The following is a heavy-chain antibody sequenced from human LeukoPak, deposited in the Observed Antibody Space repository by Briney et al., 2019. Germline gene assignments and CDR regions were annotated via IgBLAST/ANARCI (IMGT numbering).Heavy chain of an antibody. D-gene: IGHD3/OR15-3a*01. CDR3: ARQTGSGLFILP. CDR2: ISSSGGST. V-gene: IGHV3-23*01. J-gene: IGHJ4*02. Sequence: PGGSLRLSCAASGFTFSSYAMSWVRQAPGKGLEWVSSISSSGGSTYYADSVKGRFTISRDNSKNTVHLQMNSLRAEDTAVYYCARQTGSGLFILPGGQGTLVTVSS. CDR1: GFTFSSYA.